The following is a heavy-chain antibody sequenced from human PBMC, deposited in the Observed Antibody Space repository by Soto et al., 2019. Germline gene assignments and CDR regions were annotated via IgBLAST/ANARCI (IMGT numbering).Heavy chain of an antibody. CDR3: ARAVSTTAVNWFDP. V-gene: IGHV3-33*01. D-gene: IGHD2-2*01. Sequence: QVQLVGAGGGVVQPGRSLRLSCAASGFTFWNYGMHWVRQAPGKGPEWVATIWNNGNRKYYADSVTGRFTISRDNSRNTLYLEMNSLRGEDTAVYYCARAVSTTAVNWFDPRGQGTQVTVSS. CDR2: IWNNGNRK. J-gene: IGHJ5*02. CDR1: GFTFWNYG.